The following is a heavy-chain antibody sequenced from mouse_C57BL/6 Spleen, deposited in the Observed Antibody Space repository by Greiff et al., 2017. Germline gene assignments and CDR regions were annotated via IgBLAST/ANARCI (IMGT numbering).Heavy chain of an antibody. CDR1: GYTFTSYW. Sequence: QVQLQQSGAELAKPGASVKLSCKASGYTFTSYWMHWVKQRPGQGLEWIGYINPSSGYTKYNQKFKDKATLTADKSSSTAYMQLSSLTYEDSAVYYCARFYSNSDWYFDVWGTGTTVTVSS. J-gene: IGHJ1*03. CDR3: ARFYSNSDWYFDV. V-gene: IGHV1-7*01. CDR2: INPSSGYT. D-gene: IGHD2-5*01.